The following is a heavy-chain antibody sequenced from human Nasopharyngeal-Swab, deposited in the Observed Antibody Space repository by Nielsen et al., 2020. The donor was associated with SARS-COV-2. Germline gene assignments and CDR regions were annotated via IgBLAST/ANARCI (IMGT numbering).Heavy chain of an antibody. CDR2: INGYNRDT. Sequence: ASVKVSCKASGYTFSDYGISWVRQAPGQGLEWMGWINGYNRDTNYVQNLQGNVTITTDTSTTPAYMELRSLRSDDTAVYYCVRGRGLRFLASYYFYYWGQGTLVTVSS. D-gene: IGHD3-3*01. CDR1: GYTFSDYG. V-gene: IGHV1-18*04. J-gene: IGHJ4*02. CDR3: VRGRGLRFLASYYFYY.